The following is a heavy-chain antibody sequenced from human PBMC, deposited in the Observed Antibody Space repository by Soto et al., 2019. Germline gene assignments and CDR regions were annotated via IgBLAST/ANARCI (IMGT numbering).Heavy chain of an antibody. CDR3: ARDPVPAAAYYYYYGMDV. V-gene: IGHV3-11*01. Sequence: GGSLRLSCAASGFTFSDYYMSWIRQAPGKGLEWVSYISSSGSTIYYADSVKGRFTISRDNAKNSLYLQMNSLRAEDTAVYYCARDPVPAAAYYYYYGMDVWGQGTMVTVSS. CDR2: ISSSGSTI. J-gene: IGHJ6*02. D-gene: IGHD2-2*01. CDR1: GFTFSDYY.